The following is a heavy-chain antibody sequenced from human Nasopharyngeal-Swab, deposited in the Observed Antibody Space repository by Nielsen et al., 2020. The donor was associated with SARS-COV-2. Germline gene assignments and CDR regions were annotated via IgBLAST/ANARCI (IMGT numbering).Heavy chain of an antibody. Sequence: SETLSLTCTVSGASISSSINYWGWIRQSPQKGLEWIGTVSYSGTANYNPYLNSPVTIAVDTSKNQFSLKLISVTAADTAVYYCARDESGDYLGLPFDYWGQGTLVTVSS. V-gene: IGHV4-39*07. CDR3: ARDESGDYLGLPFDY. J-gene: IGHJ4*02. D-gene: IGHD4-17*01. CDR1: GASISSSINY. CDR2: VSYSGTA.